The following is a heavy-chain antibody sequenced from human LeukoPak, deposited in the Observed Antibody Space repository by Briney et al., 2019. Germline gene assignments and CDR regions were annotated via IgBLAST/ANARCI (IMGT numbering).Heavy chain of an antibody. CDR1: GGSISSSSYY. V-gene: IGHV4-39*01. CDR2: IYYSGST. CDR3: ASVLVLRYYYMDV. J-gene: IGHJ6*03. Sequence: PSETLSLTCTVSGGSISSSSYYWGWIRQPPGRGLEWIGSIYYSGSTYYNPSLKSRVTISVDTSKNQFSLKLSSVTAADTAVYYCASVLVLRYYYMDVWGKGTTVTVSS. D-gene: IGHD2/OR15-2a*01.